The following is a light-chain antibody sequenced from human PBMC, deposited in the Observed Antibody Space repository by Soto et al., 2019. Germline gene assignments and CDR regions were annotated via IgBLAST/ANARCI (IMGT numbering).Light chain of an antibody. CDR3: CSYTTTSTYV. CDR2: DVT. V-gene: IGLV2-14*01. Sequence: QSALTQPASVSGSPGQSIAISCTGTSSDVGVYNYVSWYQQHPGKAPKLMIYDVTNRPSGVSNRFSGSKSGNTASLTIAGLQAEDEADYYCCSYTTTSTYVFGSWTKLTVL. CDR1: SSDVGVYNY. J-gene: IGLJ1*01.